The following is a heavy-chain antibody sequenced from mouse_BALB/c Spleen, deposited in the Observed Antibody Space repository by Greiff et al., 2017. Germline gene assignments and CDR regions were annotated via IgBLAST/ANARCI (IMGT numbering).Heavy chain of an antibody. J-gene: IGHJ1*01. V-gene: IGHV14-3*02. D-gene: IGHD1-2*01. CDR3: AREAGHYYGSYWYFDV. CDR2: IDPANGNT. Sequence: EVQLQQSGAELVKPGASVKLSCTASGFNIKDTYMHWVKQRPEQGLEWIGRIDPANGNTKYDPKFQGKATITADTSSNTAYLQLSSLTSEDTAVYYCAREAGHYYGSYWYFDVWGAGTTVTVSS. CDR1: GFNIKDTY.